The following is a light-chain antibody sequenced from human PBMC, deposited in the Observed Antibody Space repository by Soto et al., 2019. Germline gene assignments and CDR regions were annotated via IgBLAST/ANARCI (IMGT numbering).Light chain of an antibody. CDR3: QQYNSDPRT. CDR2: AAD. CDR1: QGISSW. J-gene: IGKJ4*01. V-gene: IGKV1D-16*01. Sequence: DIQMTQSPSSLSASVGDRVTITCRASQGISSWLAWYKLKPEKAPKYLIYAADNLQNGVPSRFSGSGSGTDCTRTISRLQPEEFGTCYCQQYNSDPRTFGGGTKVAIK.